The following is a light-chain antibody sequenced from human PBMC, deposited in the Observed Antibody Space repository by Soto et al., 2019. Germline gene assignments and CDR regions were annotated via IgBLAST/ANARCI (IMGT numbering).Light chain of an antibody. V-gene: IGKV3-20*01. CDR2: GIS. J-gene: IGKJ1*01. CDR3: QQDGGSPRT. CDR1: QSLSTY. Sequence: IVLTQSPGKLSLSPGERATLSCRASQSLSTYLAWYQQKPGQAPRLLIYGISSRATGIPDRFSGSGSGTDFTLTISRLEPEDFAVYYCQQDGGSPRTFGQGTKVDIK.